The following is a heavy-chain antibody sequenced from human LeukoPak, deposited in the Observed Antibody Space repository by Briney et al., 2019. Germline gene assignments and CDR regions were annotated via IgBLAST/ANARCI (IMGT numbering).Heavy chain of an antibody. CDR3: AKDRAIVGARNPGGFDY. V-gene: IGHV3-30*02. CDR2: IWYGGSNK. Sequence: GGSLRLSCAASGFTFSSYGMHWVRQAPGKGLEWVAVIWYGGSNKYYADSVMGRFTISRDNSKNTLYLQMNSLRAEDTAVYYCAKDRAIVGARNPGGFDYWGQGTLVTVSS. CDR1: GFTFSSYG. J-gene: IGHJ4*02. D-gene: IGHD1-26*01.